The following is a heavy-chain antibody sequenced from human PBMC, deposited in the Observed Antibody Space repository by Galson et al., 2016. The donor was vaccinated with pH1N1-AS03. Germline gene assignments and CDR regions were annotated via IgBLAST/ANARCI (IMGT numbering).Heavy chain of an antibody. CDR1: GFTFTDYY. V-gene: IGHV3-11*01. CDR3: ARDWGFSWTSRPTFDF. CDR2: ISSRGSTK. Sequence: SLRLSCAASGFTFTDYYMTWIRQAPGKGLELISYISSRGSTKYYADSVKGRFAISRDDTKKSVYLQMDRRRVEDTAVYYCARDWGFSWTSRPTFDFWGQGTMVAVSA. J-gene: IGHJ3*01. D-gene: IGHD6-13*01.